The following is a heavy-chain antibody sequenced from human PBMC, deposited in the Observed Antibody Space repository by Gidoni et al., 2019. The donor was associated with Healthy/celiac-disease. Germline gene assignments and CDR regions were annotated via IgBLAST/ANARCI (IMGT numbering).Heavy chain of an antibody. CDR3: ARIRGYSYGLVYYYYMDV. D-gene: IGHD5-18*01. CDR2: IDWEDDK. CDR1: GFSPSTSGMC. V-gene: IGHV2-70*11. J-gene: IGHJ6*03. Sequence: VTLWESGPPPVKPTQTLTLPCTLSGFSPSTSGMCVSWIRQPPGKALEWLARIDWEDDKYYSTSLKTRLTISKDTSKNQVVLTMTNMDPVDTATYYCARIRGYSYGLVYYYYMDVWGKGTTVTVSS.